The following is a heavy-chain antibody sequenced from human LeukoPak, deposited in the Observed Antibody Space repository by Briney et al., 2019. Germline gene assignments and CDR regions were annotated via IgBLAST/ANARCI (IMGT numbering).Heavy chain of an antibody. CDR2: INHSGST. CDR1: GGSFSGYY. V-gene: IGHV4-34*01. D-gene: IGHD3-16*02. Sequence: SETLSLTCAVYGGSFSGYYWRWIRQPPGKGLEWIGEINHSGSTNYKPSLKSRVTISVDTSKNQFSLKLSSVTAADTAVYYCARGVGLRVINWFDPWGQGTLVTVSS. J-gene: IGHJ5*02. CDR3: ARGVGLRVINWFDP.